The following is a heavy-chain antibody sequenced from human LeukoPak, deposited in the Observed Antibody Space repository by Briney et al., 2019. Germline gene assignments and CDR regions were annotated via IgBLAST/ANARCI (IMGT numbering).Heavy chain of an antibody. D-gene: IGHD5-18*01. Sequence: ASVKVSCKASGYTFTGYYMHWVRQAPGQGLEWMGWINPNTGDTNYAQEFQGRVTMTRDTSSSTAYMELSRLRSDDTAMYYCAKDQGRGYTYGLYYFDYWGQGTLVTVSS. CDR1: GYTFTGYY. CDR3: AKDQGRGYTYGLYYFDY. V-gene: IGHV1-2*02. CDR2: INPNTGDT. J-gene: IGHJ4*02.